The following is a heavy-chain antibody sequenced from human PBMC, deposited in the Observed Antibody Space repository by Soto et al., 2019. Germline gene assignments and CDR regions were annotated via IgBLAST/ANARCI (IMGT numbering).Heavy chain of an antibody. CDR2: IIPILGIA. D-gene: IGHD3-22*01. V-gene: IGHV1-69*02. Sequence: QVQLVQSGAEVKKPGSSVKVSCKASGGTFSSYTISWVRQAPGQGLEWMGRIIPILGIANYAQKYPGRVTITADKSTITAYMELSSLSSEGTAVYYCASRLDSSDYWGQGTLVTVSS. J-gene: IGHJ4*02. CDR3: ASRLDSSDY. CDR1: GGTFSSYT.